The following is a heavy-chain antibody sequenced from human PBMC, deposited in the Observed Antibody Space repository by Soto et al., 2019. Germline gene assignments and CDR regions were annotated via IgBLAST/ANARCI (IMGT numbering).Heavy chain of an antibody. D-gene: IGHD5-18*01. V-gene: IGHV4-59*12. Sequence: PSETLPLTCTVSGGSISNFYWSWIRQPPGKGLEWIGYVDYSGTANYNPSLKSRVSMPVDTSKNQLSLKVTSVTAADTAMYYCARADTAMTTPFDYWGQGTLVTVSS. CDR1: GGSISNFY. CDR3: ARADTAMTTPFDY. CDR2: VDYSGTA. J-gene: IGHJ4*02.